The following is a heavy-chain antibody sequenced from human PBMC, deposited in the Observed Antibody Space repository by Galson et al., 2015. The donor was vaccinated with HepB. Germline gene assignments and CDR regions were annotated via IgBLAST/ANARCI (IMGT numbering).Heavy chain of an antibody. J-gene: IGHJ4*02. CDR1: GFTFSSYA. CDR3: ARDLHTDDSSGYYYTGFDY. D-gene: IGHD3-22*01. Sequence: SLRLSCAASGFTFSSYAMHRVRQAPGKGLEWVAVISYDGSNKYYADSVKGRFTISRDNSKNTLYLQMNSLRAEDTAVYYCARDLHTDDSSGYYYTGFDYWGQGTLVTVSS. V-gene: IGHV3-30-3*01. CDR2: ISYDGSNK.